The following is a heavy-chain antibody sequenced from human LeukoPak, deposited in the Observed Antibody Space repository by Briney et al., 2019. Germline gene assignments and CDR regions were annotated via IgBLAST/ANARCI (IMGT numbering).Heavy chain of an antibody. Sequence: GGSLRLSCAASGFTFSSYAMSWVRQAPGKGLEWVSAISGSGGSTYYADSVKGRFTISRDNSKNTLYLQMNSLRAEDTAVYYCAKGDPTITMIVVVITRGRDALDSWGQGTMVTVSS. D-gene: IGHD3-22*01. CDR1: GFTFSSYA. CDR3: AKGDPTITMIVVVITRGRDALDS. J-gene: IGHJ3*02. V-gene: IGHV3-23*01. CDR2: ISGSGGST.